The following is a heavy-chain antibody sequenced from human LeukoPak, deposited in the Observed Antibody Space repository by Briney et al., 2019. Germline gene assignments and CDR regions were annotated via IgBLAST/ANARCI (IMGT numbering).Heavy chain of an antibody. J-gene: IGHJ4*02. D-gene: IGHD1-26*01. CDR3: AREGGGWELVYFDY. V-gene: IGHV1-18*01. Sequence: ASVKVSCKASGYTFTSSGISWVRQAPGQGLEWMGWISAYNGNTNYAQKLQGRVTMTTDTSTSTAYMELRSLRSDDTAVYYCAREGGGWELVYFDYWGQGTLVTVSS. CDR1: GYTFTSSG. CDR2: ISAYNGNT.